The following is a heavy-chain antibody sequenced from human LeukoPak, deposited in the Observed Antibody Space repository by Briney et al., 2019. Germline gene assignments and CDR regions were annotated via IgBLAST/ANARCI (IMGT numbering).Heavy chain of an antibody. CDR2: IHSTGRT. J-gene: IGHJ4*02. CDR3: ARDFLGDSGATAY. CDR1: GASISPYY. Sequence: KPSETLSLTCTVSGASISPYYWSWIRQPPGKGLEWIGLIHSTGRTNYNPSLSSRVTISLDTSINQFSLKVTSVTAADTATYYCARDFLGDSGATAYWGQGTLVTVSS. D-gene: IGHD6-19*01. V-gene: IGHV4-59*01.